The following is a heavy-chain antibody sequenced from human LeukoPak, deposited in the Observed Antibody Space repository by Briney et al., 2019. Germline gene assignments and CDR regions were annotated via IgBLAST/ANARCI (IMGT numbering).Heavy chain of an antibody. J-gene: IGHJ5*02. CDR3: ARDPQPPGYNWFDP. CDR1: GYTFTGYY. Sequence: GASVKVFCKASGYTFTGYYMHWVRQAPGQGLEWMGWINPNSGGTNYAQKFQGRVTMTRDTSISTAYMELSRLRSDDTAVYYCARDPQPPGYNWFDPWGQGTLVTVSS. V-gene: IGHV1-2*02. CDR2: INPNSGGT.